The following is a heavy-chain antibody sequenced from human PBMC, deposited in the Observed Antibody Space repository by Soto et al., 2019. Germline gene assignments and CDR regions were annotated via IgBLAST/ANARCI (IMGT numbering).Heavy chain of an antibody. CDR2: IYHSGST. D-gene: IGHD3-3*01. CDR1: GGSISSYY. J-gene: IGHJ6*03. V-gene: IGHV4-59*08. Sequence: SETLSLTCTVSGGSISSYYWSWIRQPPGKGLEWIGYIYHSGSTNYNPSLKSRVTISVDTSKNQFSLKLSFVTAADTAVYYCALGPLEWNNYHYYYMDVWGKGTTVTVLL. CDR3: ALGPLEWNNYHYYYMDV.